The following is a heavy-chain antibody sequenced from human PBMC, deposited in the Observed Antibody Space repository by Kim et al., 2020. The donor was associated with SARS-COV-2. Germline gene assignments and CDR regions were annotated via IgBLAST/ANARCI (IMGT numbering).Heavy chain of an antibody. J-gene: IGHJ4*02. V-gene: IGHV3-7*01. D-gene: IGHD5-12*01. CDR3: NRYSGYALEY. Sequence: YFVDSVKDAFSISRDNAKNSLYLQVKSLSAEDTAVYDCNRYSGYALEYWGQGTLVTVSS.